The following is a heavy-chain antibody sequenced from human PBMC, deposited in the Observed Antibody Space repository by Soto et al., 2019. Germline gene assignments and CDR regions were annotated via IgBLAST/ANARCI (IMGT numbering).Heavy chain of an antibody. CDR2: ISGSASST. V-gene: IGHV3-23*01. J-gene: IGHJ4*02. D-gene: IGHD6-25*01. CDR1: GFTFSSYA. Sequence: GGSLRLSCAASGFTFSSYAMSWVRQAPGKGLEWVSAISGSASSTFHADSVKGRFTISRDNSQNTLYLQMKSLRAEDTAVYYCVKRLNTYYFDSWGQGTQVTVSS. CDR3: VKRLNTYYFDS.